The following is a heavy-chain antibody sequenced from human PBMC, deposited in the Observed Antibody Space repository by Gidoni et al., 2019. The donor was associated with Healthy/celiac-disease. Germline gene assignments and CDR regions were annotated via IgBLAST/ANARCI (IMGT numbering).Heavy chain of an antibody. CDR1: GFTFSSYG. CDR2: ISYDGSNK. V-gene: IGHV3-30*18. CDR3: AKAYYYGSGSYLYYYYYYGMDV. J-gene: IGHJ6*02. D-gene: IGHD3-10*01. Sequence: QVQLVESGGGVVQPGRSLRLSCAASGFTFSSYGLHWVRQAPGKGLEWVAVISYDGSNKYYADSVKGRFTISRDNSKNTLYLQMNSLRAEDTAVYYCAKAYYYGSGSYLYYYYYYGMDVWGQGTTVTVSS.